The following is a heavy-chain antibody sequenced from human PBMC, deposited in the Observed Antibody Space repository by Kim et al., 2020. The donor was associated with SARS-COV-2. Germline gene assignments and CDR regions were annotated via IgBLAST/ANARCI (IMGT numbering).Heavy chain of an antibody. D-gene: IGHD2-2*01. CDR3: AKDGGYCSSTSCYSGFDY. Sequence: GGSLRLSCAASGFTFSSYGMHWVRQAPGKGLEWVAVIWYDGSNKYYADSVKGRFTISRDNSKNTLYLQMNSLRAEDTAVYYCAKDGGYCSSTSCYSGFDYWGQGTLVTVSS. V-gene: IGHV3-33*06. J-gene: IGHJ4*02. CDR1: GFTFSSYG. CDR2: IWYDGSNK.